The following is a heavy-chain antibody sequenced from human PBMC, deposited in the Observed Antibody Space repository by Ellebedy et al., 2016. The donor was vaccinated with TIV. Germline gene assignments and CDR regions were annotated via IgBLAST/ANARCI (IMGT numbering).Heavy chain of an antibody. J-gene: IGHJ4*02. CDR1: GFTVSDNY. Sequence: GESLKISCAVSGFTVSDNYMSWVRQAPGKGLEWAATLYSSGNKFSADSAKGRFTISRDNSKNTVYLQMNNLRVEDTAVFYCAGGSRGLSILGTSLHYWGQGTLVIVSS. CDR2: LYSSGNK. D-gene: IGHD6-13*01. V-gene: IGHV3-53*01. CDR3: AGGSRGLSILGTSLHY.